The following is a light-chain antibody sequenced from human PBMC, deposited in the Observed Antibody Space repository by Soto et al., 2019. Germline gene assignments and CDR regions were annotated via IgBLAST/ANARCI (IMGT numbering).Light chain of an antibody. CDR2: DAY. CDR1: QSVSSY. J-gene: IGKJ5*01. V-gene: IGKV3-11*01. CDR3: QQSSNWPSIT. Sequence: VLTQSPATLSLSPGDRATLSCRASQSVSSYLAWYQHKPGQAPRLLIYDAYTRATGIPARFSGSGSGTDFTLTISSLEPEDFAVYYCQQSSNWPSITCGQGTRLEIK.